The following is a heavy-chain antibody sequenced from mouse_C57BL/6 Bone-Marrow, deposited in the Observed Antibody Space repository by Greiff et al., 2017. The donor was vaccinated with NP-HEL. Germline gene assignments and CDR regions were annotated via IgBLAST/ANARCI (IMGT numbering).Heavy chain of an antibody. Sequence: EVKLMESGGGLVKPGGSLKLSCAASGFTFSDYGMHWVRQAPEQGLEWVAYISSGSSTIYYADTVKGRFTISRDNAKNTLFLQLTSLRSEDTAMYYCARLGSPWGQGTLVTVSA. J-gene: IGHJ3*01. CDR3: ARLGSP. V-gene: IGHV5-17*01. CDR1: GFTFSDYG. CDR2: ISSGSSTI. D-gene: IGHD1-1*01.